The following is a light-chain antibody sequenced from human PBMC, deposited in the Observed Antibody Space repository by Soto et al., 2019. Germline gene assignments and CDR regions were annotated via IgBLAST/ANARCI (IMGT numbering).Light chain of an antibody. CDR1: RDISRW. J-gene: IGKJ5*01. V-gene: IGKV1D-16*01. CDR2: AAS. Sequence: DIQVTQSPSSVSASVGDRVTITCRATRDISRWLAWYQQKPGKAPKLVIYAASNLQSGVPSRFSGSGSGTEFTLTISSLQPDDFATYYCQQYNSYPITFGQGTRLEIK. CDR3: QQYNSYPIT.